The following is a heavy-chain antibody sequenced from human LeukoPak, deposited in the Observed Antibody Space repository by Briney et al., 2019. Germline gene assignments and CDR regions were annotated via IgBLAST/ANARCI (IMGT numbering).Heavy chain of an antibody. Sequence: GGSQRLSCEASGFSFSSSWMHWVRQAPGKGLVWVSRINKDGRTINYADSVKGRFTISRDNSKNTLYLQMNSLRAEDTAVYYCARDRVAAAGSGDYWGQGTLVTVSS. D-gene: IGHD6-13*01. CDR1: GFSFSSSW. CDR3: ARDRVAAAGSGDY. V-gene: IGHV3-74*01. J-gene: IGHJ4*02. CDR2: INKDGRTI.